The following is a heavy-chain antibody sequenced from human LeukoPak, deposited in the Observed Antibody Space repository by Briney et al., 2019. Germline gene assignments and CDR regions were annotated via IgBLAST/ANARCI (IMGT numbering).Heavy chain of an antibody. CDR1: GVSISSDGYY. Sequence: NPSETLSLTCTFSGVSISSDGYYWGWVRQPPGKGLEWIGTIYYSGTYYNPSLKSRVTVSVDTSKNQFSLKLSSVTAADTAMYYCARQDGSYNYDYWGQGTLVTVSS. V-gene: IGHV4-39*01. J-gene: IGHJ4*02. D-gene: IGHD5-24*01. CDR2: IYYSGT. CDR3: ARQDGSYNYDY.